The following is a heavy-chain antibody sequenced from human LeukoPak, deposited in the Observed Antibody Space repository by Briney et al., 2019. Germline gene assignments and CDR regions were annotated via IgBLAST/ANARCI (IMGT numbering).Heavy chain of an antibody. Sequence: GGSLRLSCAASGFTFSSYDMHWVRQAPGKGLEWVAFIRYDGSNKYYADSVKGRFTIFRDNSKNTLYLQMNSLRAEDTAVYYCAKSSGQPYYFDYWGQGTLVTVSS. D-gene: IGHD2-8*02. CDR2: IRYDGSNK. CDR3: AKSSGQPYYFDY. V-gene: IGHV3-30*02. J-gene: IGHJ4*02. CDR1: GFTFSSYD.